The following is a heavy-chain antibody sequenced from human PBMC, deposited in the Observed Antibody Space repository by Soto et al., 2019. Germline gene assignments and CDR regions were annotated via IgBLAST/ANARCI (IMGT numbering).Heavy chain of an antibody. J-gene: IGHJ6*02. CDR2: IYYSGST. D-gene: IGHD2-2*01. V-gene: IGHV4-30-4*01. Sequence: SESLSLTCTVCGGCISSGDYYWSWIRQPPGKGLEWIGYIYYSGSTYYNPSLKSRVTISVDTSKNQFSLKLSSVTAADTAVYYCARGEYCSSTSCSPGYYYYGMDVWGQGTTVTVT. CDR3: ARGEYCSSTSCSPGYYYYGMDV. CDR1: GGCISSGDYY.